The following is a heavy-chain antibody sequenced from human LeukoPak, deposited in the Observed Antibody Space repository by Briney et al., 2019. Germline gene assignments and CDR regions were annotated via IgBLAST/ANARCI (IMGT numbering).Heavy chain of an antibody. CDR2: IYTSGST. CDR3: ARDSQEIRGYSYGPLDY. Sequence: SETLSLTCTVSGGSISSYYWSWIRQPAGKGLEWIGRIYTSGSTNYNPSLKSRVTISVDTSKNQFSLKLSSVTAADTAVYYCARDSQEIRGYSYGPLDYWGQGTLVTVSS. D-gene: IGHD5-18*01. CDR1: GGSISSYY. J-gene: IGHJ4*02. V-gene: IGHV4-4*07.